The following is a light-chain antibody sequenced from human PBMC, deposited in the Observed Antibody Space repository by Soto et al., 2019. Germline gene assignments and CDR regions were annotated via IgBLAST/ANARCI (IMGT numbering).Light chain of an antibody. Sequence: DIPMTQSPSTLSASVGDRVTITCRASQSISSWLAWYQQKPGKAPKILIYYASRLDSGVPSRFSGSGSGTEFTLTISSLQPDDFATYYCQQYESYWTFGQGTKVEVK. J-gene: IGKJ1*01. CDR3: QQYESYWT. CDR2: YAS. CDR1: QSISSW. V-gene: IGKV1-5*01.